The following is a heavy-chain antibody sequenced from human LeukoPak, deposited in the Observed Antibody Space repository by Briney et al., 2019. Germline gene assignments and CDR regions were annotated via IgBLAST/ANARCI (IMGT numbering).Heavy chain of an antibody. CDR2: ISSSSRTI. Sequence: PGGSLRLSCAASGFTFSTYDMNWVRQAPGKGLEWVSYISSSSRTISYADSVKGRFTISRDNAKNSLYLQMNSLRAEDTAVYYCARLSYYAMDVWGQGTTVTASS. J-gene: IGHJ6*02. CDR3: ARLSYYAMDV. CDR1: GFTFSTYD. V-gene: IGHV3-48*01.